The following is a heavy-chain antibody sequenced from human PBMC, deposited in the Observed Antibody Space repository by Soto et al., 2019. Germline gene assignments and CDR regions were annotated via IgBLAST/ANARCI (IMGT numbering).Heavy chain of an antibody. CDR3: TRAGIDRTGTTHYYYGMDV. D-gene: IGHD1-1*01. J-gene: IGHJ6*02. V-gene: IGHV3-49*04. Sequence: PGGSLRLSCTTSGFTFADNAMSWVRQAPGKGLEWVGFIRSKGYGGTTDYAASVKGRFTFSRDDSKSIAYLQMNGLKTEDTAVYYCTRAGIDRTGTTHYYYGMDVWGQGTTVTVSS. CDR1: GFTFADNA. CDR2: IRSKGYGGTT.